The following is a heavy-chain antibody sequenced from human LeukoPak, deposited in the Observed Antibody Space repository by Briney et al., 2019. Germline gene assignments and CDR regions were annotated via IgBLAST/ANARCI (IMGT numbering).Heavy chain of an antibody. CDR1: GFTFSSYA. CDR2: ISGSGNST. V-gene: IGHV3-23*01. J-gene: IGHJ4*02. CDR3: AKVQTPYCSSTSCYNFDY. D-gene: IGHD2-2*02. Sequence: GGSLRLSCAASGFTFSSYAMTWVRQAPGKGLEWVSAISGSGNSTYYADSGKGRFTISRDNSKNTLYLQINSLRAEDTAVYYCAKVQTPYCSSTSCYNFDYWGQGTLVTVSS.